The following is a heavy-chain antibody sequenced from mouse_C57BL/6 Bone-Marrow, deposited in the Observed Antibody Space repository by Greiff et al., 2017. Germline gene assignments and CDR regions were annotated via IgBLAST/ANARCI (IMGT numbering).Heavy chain of an antibody. Sequence: QVQLQQPGAELVKPGASVKLSCKASGYTFTSYWMQWVKQRPGQGLEWIGEIDPSDSYTNYNDKFKGKATLTVDKSTTTAYMQLSSLTSEDSAVYYCAITTLVAPYAMDYWGQGTSVTVSS. D-gene: IGHD1-1*01. CDR1: GYTFTSYW. CDR2: IDPSDSYT. CDR3: AITTLVAPYAMDY. V-gene: IGHV1-50*01. J-gene: IGHJ4*01.